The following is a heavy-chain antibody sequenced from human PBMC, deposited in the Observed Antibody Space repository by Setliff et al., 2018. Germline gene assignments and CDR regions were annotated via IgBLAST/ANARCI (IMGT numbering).Heavy chain of an antibody. CDR3: ARHVKVATEYFDC. D-gene: IGHD5-12*01. Sequence: SETLSLTCTVSGGSISSGSDYWAWIRQPPGKGLEWLGTVYHSGGTYYNPSLKSRVTMSVDTSKNLFSLKLNSVTAADTALYYCARHVKVATEYFDCWGQGTLVTSP. V-gene: IGHV4-39*01. CDR1: GGSISSGSDY. J-gene: IGHJ4*02. CDR2: VYHSGGT.